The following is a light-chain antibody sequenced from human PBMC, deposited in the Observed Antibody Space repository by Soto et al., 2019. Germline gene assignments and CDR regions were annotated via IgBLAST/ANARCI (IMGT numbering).Light chain of an antibody. CDR1: SSDVGGYNY. Sequence: QSALTQPASVSGSPGQSITISCTGTSSDVGGYNYVSWYQQHPGKAPKLIIYEVSHRPSGFSNRFSGSKSGNTASLTISGLQAEDEADYYCNSYTSKSTGVFGTGTKLTVL. CDR3: NSYTSKSTGV. V-gene: IGLV2-14*01. CDR2: EVS. J-gene: IGLJ1*01.